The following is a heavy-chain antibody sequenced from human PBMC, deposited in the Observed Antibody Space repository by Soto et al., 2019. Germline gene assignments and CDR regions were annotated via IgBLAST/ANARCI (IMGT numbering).Heavy chain of an antibody. CDR1: GFTFSSYA. CDR2: ISYDGSNK. J-gene: IGHJ4*02. Sequence: GGSLRLSCAASGFTFSSYAMHWVRQAPGKGLEWVAVISYDGSNKYYADSVKGRITISRENSKSTLYLQMNSLRAEDTAVYYCARGAPAAFDYWGQGTLVTVSS. CDR3: ARGAPAAFDY. V-gene: IGHV3-30-3*01. D-gene: IGHD2-2*01.